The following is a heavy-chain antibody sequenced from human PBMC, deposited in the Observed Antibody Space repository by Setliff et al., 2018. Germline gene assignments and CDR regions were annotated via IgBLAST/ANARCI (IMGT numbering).Heavy chain of an antibody. CDR3: ARVATAILDAFDI. CDR2: ISYSGST. J-gene: IGHJ3*02. D-gene: IGHD5-18*01. V-gene: IGHV4-31*03. Sequence: KPSETLSLTCTVSGGSISSNTYYWSWIRQHPGKGLEWIGYISYSGSTYYNPSLKSRVSISIDTSKNQFSLNLSSVTAADTAVYYCARVATAILDAFDIWGQGTMVTVSS. CDR1: GGSISSNTYY.